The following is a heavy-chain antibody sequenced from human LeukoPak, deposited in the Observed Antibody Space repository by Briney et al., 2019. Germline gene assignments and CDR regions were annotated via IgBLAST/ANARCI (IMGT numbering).Heavy chain of an antibody. Sequence: GESLKIPCKGSGYSFTSYWIGWVRQMPGKGLEWMGIICPGDSDTRYSPSFQGQVTISADKSITTAYLQWSSLKASDTAMYYCARRVAVAGQEDYFDYWGQGTLVTVSS. J-gene: IGHJ4*02. V-gene: IGHV5-51*01. CDR1: GYSFTSYW. CDR3: ARRVAVAGQEDYFDY. D-gene: IGHD6-19*01. CDR2: ICPGDSDT.